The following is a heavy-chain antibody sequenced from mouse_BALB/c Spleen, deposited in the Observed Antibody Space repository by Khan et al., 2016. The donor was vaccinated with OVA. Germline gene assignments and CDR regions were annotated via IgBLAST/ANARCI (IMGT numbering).Heavy chain of an antibody. CDR1: DYTFTDYP. J-gene: IGHJ3*01. CDR3: VRDDGYSLFAY. CDR2: VSTYYGNT. Sequence: QVQLQQSGPELVRPGVSVKISCKGTDYTFTDYPMHWVRQSHVKSLEWIGAVSTYYGNTNYNQKFKGKAIMTVDKSSSTAYMELARLTSEDSAIXYCVRDDGYSLFAYWGQGTLVTVSA. V-gene: IGHV1S137*01. D-gene: IGHD2-3*01.